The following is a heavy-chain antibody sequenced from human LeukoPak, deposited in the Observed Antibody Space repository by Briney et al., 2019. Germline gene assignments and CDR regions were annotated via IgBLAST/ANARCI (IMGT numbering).Heavy chain of an antibody. V-gene: IGHV3-11*01. CDR1: GFTFSDYY. CDR3: ARNGAGKSSNWFDP. CDR2: ISSSGSTI. J-gene: IGHJ5*02. Sequence: PGGSLRLSCAASGFTFSDYYMSWLRQAPGKGLEWVSYISSSGSTIYYADSVKGRFTISRDNAKNSLYLQMNRLRAEDTAVYYCARNGAGKSSNWFDPWGQGTLVTVSS. D-gene: IGHD3-10*01.